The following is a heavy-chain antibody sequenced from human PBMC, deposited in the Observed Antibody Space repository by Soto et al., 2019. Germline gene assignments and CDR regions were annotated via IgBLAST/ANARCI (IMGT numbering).Heavy chain of an antibody. CDR3: ARDRLDFYDYGSGSHDIWFDP. CDR2: IWFDGRNK. V-gene: IGHV3-33*01. CDR1: GFTFSSYG. J-gene: IGHJ5*02. D-gene: IGHD3-10*01. Sequence: GGSLRLSCAASGFTFSSYGMHWVRQSPGKGLEWVAYIWFDGRNKYYADSVKGRFTVSRDNSKSALHLQMDSLRVEDTAVYYCARDRLDFYDYGSGSHDIWFDPWGQGTLVTVSS.